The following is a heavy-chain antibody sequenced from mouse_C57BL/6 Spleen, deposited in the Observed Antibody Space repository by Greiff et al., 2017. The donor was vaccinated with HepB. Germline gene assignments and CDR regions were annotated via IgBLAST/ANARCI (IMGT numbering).Heavy chain of an antibody. Sequence: QVQLQQPGAELVRPGSSVKLSCKASGYTFTSYWMDWVKQRPGQGLEWIGNIYPSDSETHYNQKFKDKATLTVDKSSSTAYMQLSSLTSEDSAVYYCASGGNYEYFDVWGTGTTVTVSS. CDR3: ASGGNYEYFDV. J-gene: IGHJ1*03. CDR1: GYTFTSYW. CDR2: IYPSDSET. D-gene: IGHD2-1*01. V-gene: IGHV1-61*01.